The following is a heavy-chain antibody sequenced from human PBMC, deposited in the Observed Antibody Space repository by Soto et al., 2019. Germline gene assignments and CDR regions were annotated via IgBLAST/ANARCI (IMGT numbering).Heavy chain of an antibody. CDR3: VGDPFYYASGF. Sequence: QVQLVESGGGLVEPGGSLRLSCAASGFKFGDHYMTWIRQAPGKGLEWVSKISGDGTTQYYADSVKGRFTVSRDNTKNSLHLQMNRLRAEDTALYYCVGDPFYYASGFWGQGTLVIVSS. D-gene: IGHD3-10*01. J-gene: IGHJ4*02. V-gene: IGHV3-11*01. CDR2: ISGDGTTQ. CDR1: GFKFGDHY.